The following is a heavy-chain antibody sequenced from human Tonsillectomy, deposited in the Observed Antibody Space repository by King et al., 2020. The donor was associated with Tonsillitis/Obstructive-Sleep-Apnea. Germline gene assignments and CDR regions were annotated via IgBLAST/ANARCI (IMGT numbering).Heavy chain of an antibody. J-gene: IGHJ2*01. D-gene: IGHD6-19*01. CDR1: GFTFRSYW. CDR3: ARDTAVAGFLYFDL. V-gene: IGHV3-74*01. CDR2: INSDGSST. Sequence: EVQLVESGGGLVQPGGSLRLSCAASGFTFRSYWMHWVRQAPGKGLVWVSRINSDGSSTSYADSVKGRFTISRDNAKNTLYLQMNSLRAEDTAVYYCARDTAVAGFLYFDLWGRGTLVTVSS.